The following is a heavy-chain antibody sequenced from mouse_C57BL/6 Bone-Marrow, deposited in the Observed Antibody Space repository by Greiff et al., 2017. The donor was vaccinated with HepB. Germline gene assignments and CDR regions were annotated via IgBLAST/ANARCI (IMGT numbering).Heavy chain of an antibody. V-gene: IGHV1-82*01. CDR2: IYPGDGDT. CDR3: ANIYYYYLWYFGV. D-gene: IGHD2-4*01. J-gene: IGHJ1*03. Sequence: QVQLQQSGPELVKPGASVKISCKASGYAFSSSWMNWVKQRPGKGLEWIGRIYPGDGDTKYNGKFKGKATLTSDKSSSTAYIQLSILTSADSAVYFCANIYYYYLWYFGVWGTVTTVTVSS. CDR1: GYAFSSSW.